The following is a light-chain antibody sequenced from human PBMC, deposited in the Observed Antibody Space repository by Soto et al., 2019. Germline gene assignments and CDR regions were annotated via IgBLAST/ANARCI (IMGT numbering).Light chain of an antibody. Sequence: EIWLTQSPGTLSLSPGERATLSCGGSQSVSSSYLAWYQQKPGQAPRLLIYGASSRATGIPDRFSGSGSGTDFTLTISRLQPEDFAVYYCQQYGSSPRTFGQGTKVDIK. V-gene: IGKV3-20*01. CDR2: GAS. J-gene: IGKJ1*01. CDR3: QQYGSSPRT. CDR1: QSVSSSY.